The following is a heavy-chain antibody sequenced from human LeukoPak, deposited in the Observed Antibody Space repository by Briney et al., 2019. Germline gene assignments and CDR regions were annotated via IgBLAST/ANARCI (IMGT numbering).Heavy chain of an antibody. Sequence: AVTVSFTASGGTFSIYAISWVRQGPGQGLEWMGGIIPIFGTANYAQKFQGRVKITADESTSTAYMELSSLRSEDTAVYYCARSFDYGDPLDYWGQGTLVTVSS. V-gene: IGHV1-69*13. CDR3: ARSFDYGDPLDY. J-gene: IGHJ4*02. CDR2: IIPIFGTA. CDR1: GGTFSIYA. D-gene: IGHD4-17*01.